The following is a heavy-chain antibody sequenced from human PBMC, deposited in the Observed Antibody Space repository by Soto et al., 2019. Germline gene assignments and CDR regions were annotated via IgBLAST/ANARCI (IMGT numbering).Heavy chain of an antibody. J-gene: IGHJ4*02. V-gene: IGHV4-59*01. Sequence: PSETLSLTCTVSGGSISSNYWTWIRQPPGKGLEWIGYVYNSGSTNYNPSLKSRVTISEDTSKSQFSLKVNSMTAADTAVYYCLGYRREAVAGYTLDNWGQGSLVTVSS. CDR1: GGSISSNY. D-gene: IGHD6-13*01. CDR2: VYNSGST. CDR3: LGYRREAVAGYTLDN.